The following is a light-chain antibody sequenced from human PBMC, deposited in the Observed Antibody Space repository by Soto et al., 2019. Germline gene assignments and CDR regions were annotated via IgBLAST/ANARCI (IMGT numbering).Light chain of an antibody. CDR3: QQYNNLPPIP. V-gene: IGKV3-15*01. CDR1: QSVSSN. CDR2: GAS. Sequence: EIVMTQSPATLSVSPGERATLSCSASQSVSSNLAWYQQKPGQAPRLLIYGASARATGIPARFSGSGSGTEFTLTISSLQSEDFAVYYCQQYNNLPPIPFGQGTLLAIK. J-gene: IGKJ5*01.